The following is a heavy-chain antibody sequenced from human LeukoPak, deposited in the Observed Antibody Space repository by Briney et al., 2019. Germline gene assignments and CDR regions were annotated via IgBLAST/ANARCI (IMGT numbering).Heavy chain of an antibody. CDR2: IYYSGIT. CDR1: GGSISSYY. Sequence: SETLSLTCTVSGGSISSYYWSWIRQPPGKGLEWFGYIYYSGITNYNPSLKSRVTISVDTSKNQFSLKLSSVTAADTAVYYCARGGDSGVTEEYNWFDPWGQGTLVTVSS. V-gene: IGHV4-59*01. J-gene: IGHJ5*02. D-gene: IGHD7-27*01. CDR3: ARGGDSGVTEEYNWFDP.